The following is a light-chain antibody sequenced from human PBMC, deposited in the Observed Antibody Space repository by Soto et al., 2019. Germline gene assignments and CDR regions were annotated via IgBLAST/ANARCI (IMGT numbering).Light chain of an antibody. CDR1: QSVSSSY. Sequence: EIVLTQSPGTLSLSPGERATLSCRASQSVSSSYLVWYQQKPGQAPTLLIYGASTRTTGIPDRFSGSGSGTYFTLPISRLEPEDFAVYYCQQYGNSPWTFGQGTKVEI. CDR2: GAS. J-gene: IGKJ1*01. V-gene: IGKV3-20*01. CDR3: QQYGNSPWT.